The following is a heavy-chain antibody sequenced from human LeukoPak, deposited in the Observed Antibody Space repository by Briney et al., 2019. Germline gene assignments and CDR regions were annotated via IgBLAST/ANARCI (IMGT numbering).Heavy chain of an antibody. D-gene: IGHD3-10*01. Sequence: EGSLRLSCAASGFTFSSSAMGWVRQAPGKGLEWVSTISGSGDRTYYADSVKGRFTISRDNSKNTLFLHMNSLRAEDTAVYSCAKGYYGSGSYGWFDYWGQGTLVTVSS. CDR3: AKGYYGSGSYGWFDY. V-gene: IGHV3-23*01. CDR2: ISGSGDRT. CDR1: GFTFSSSA. J-gene: IGHJ4*02.